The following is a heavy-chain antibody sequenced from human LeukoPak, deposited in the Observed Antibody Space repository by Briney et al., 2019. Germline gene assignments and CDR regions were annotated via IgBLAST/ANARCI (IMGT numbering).Heavy chain of an antibody. Sequence: PGGSLRLSCAASGFTFSSYAMHWVRQAPGKGLEWVAVMSYDGSNKYYADSVKGRFTISRDNSKNTLYLQMNSLRAEDTAVYYCARDLLRFLEWLYTTYYYYGMDVWGQGTTVTVSS. D-gene: IGHD3-3*01. V-gene: IGHV3-30-3*01. CDR1: GFTFSSYA. CDR2: MSYDGSNK. CDR3: ARDLLRFLEWLYTTYYYYGMDV. J-gene: IGHJ6*02.